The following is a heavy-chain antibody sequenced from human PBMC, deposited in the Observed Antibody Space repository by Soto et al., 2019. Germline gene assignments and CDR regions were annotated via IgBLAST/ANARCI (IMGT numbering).Heavy chain of an antibody. CDR2: ISNTGNT. CDR1: GGSISGYY. D-gene: IGHD2-2*01. Sequence: VQLQESGPRLVRPSATLSLSCTVSGGSISGYYWNWIRQPPRRGLEWIGYISNTGNTNSHPSLKSRVSISVDTSKNQVSLNLRAVTAEDTALYYWARDSAVGSSKRGFEYWGQGTLVTVSS. CDR3: ARDSAVGSSKRGFEY. J-gene: IGHJ4*02. V-gene: IGHV4-59*01.